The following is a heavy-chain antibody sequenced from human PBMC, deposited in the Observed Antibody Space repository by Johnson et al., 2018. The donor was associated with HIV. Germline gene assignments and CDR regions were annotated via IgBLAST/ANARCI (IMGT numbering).Heavy chain of an antibody. CDR1: GFTFSDYY. Sequence: QVQLVESGGGVVQPGRSLRLSCVASGFTFSDYYMSWIRQAPGKGLEWVSYSSSSGSPIYYADSVQGRFTISRDNAKNSLSLQMNRRRAEDTAVYYCAKDLGNWDSPRSAFDMWGQGTMVTVSS. CDR2: SSSSGSPI. D-gene: IGHD1/OR15-1a*01. CDR3: AKDLGNWDSPRSAFDM. V-gene: IGHV3-11*04. J-gene: IGHJ3*02.